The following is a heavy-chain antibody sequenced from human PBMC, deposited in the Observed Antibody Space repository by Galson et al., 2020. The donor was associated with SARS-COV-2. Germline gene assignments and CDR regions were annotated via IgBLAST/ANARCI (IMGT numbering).Heavy chain of an antibody. J-gene: IGHJ4*02. D-gene: IGHD1-26*01. CDR1: GFTFSSYG. CDR2: IWYDGSNK. CDR3: ARDRVGATLDY. V-gene: IGHV3-33*01. Sequence: GGSLRLSCAGSGFTFSSYGMHWVRQAPGKGLEWVAVIWYDGSNKYYADSVKGRFTISRDNSKNTLYLQMNSLRAEDTAVYYCARDRVGATLDYWGQGTLVTVSS.